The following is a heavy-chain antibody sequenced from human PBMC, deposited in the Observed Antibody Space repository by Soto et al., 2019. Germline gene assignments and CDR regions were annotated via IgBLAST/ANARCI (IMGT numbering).Heavy chain of an antibody. D-gene: IGHD3-10*01. V-gene: IGHV1-69*01. J-gene: IGHJ6*02. Sequence: QVQLVQSGAEVKRPGSSVKVSCKASGDMFRNSAFSWVRQAPGQGLAWMGVIIPLFRKTDVAQKFQGRVNITADESTSSLYMEVSSLTSEDTAVYYCARARLSNGDPNIYFFYGLDVWGQGTTITVSS. CDR1: GDMFRNSA. CDR2: IIPLFRKT. CDR3: ARARLSNGDPNIYFFYGLDV.